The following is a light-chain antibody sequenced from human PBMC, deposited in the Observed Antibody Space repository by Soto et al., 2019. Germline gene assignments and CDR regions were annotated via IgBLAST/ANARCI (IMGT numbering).Light chain of an antibody. J-gene: IGLJ1*01. CDR2: DVY. Sequence: QSALTQPASVSGSPGQSITISCTSFDSDAGPYKFVSWYQQHPGKAPKIIIYDVYSRPSGISSRFSGSKSGNTATLTISGLQPEDEADYYCSSYTSNNLVFGGGTKVTVL. CDR1: DSDAGPYKF. V-gene: IGLV2-14*03. CDR3: SSYTSNNLV.